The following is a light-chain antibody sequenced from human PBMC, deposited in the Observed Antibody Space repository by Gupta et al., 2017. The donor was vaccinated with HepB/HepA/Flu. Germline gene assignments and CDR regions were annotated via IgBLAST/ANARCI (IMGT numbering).Light chain of an antibody. Sequence: DSVMTQSPLSLPVTPGEPASISCRSSQSLLHSNGYNYLDWYLQKPGQSPQLLIYLGSNRASGGPDRFSGSGSGTDFTLKISRVEAEDVGVSYCMQALQTPLTFGGGTKVEIK. CDR2: LGS. CDR3: MQALQTPLT. CDR1: QSLLHSNGYNY. J-gene: IGKJ4*01. V-gene: IGKV2-28*01.